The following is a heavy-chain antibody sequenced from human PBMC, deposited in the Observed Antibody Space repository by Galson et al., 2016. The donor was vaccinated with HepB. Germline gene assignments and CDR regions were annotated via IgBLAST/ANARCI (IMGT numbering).Heavy chain of an antibody. Sequence: TLSLTCTVSGGSISSGGYYWSWIRQHPGKGLEWIGYIYYSGSTYYNPSLKSRVTISVDTSKNQFSLKLSSVTAADTAVYYCAGDSFAGSYYYYYGMDVWGQGTTVTVSS. J-gene: IGHJ6*02. CDR2: IYYSGST. D-gene: IGHD3-16*01. CDR3: AGDSFAGSYYYYYGMDV. V-gene: IGHV4-31*03. CDR1: GGSISSGGYY.